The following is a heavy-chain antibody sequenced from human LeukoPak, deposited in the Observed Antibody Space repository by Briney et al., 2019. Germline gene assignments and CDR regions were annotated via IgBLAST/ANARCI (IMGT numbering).Heavy chain of an antibody. Sequence: PSETLSLTCTVSGGSISSYYWSWIRQPPGKGLEWIGEINHSGSTNYNPPLKSRVTISVDTSKNQFSLKLSSVTAADTAVYYCARGGREFGYDSSGDDYWGQGTLVTVSS. V-gene: IGHV4-34*01. CDR2: INHSGST. CDR1: GGSISSYY. CDR3: ARGGREFGYDSSGDDY. J-gene: IGHJ4*02. D-gene: IGHD3-22*01.